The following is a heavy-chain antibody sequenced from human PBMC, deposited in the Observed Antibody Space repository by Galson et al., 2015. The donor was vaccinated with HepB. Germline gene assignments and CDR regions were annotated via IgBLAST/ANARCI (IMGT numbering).Heavy chain of an antibody. J-gene: IGHJ6*02. CDR2: ISATGGRT. CDR3: AKDLMTYYYESSGYGPYYGMDV. CDR1: GFTFNNYA. V-gene: IGHV3-23*01. D-gene: IGHD3-22*01. Sequence: SLRLSCAASGFTFNNYAMTWVRQAPGKGPEWVSGISATGGRTYYADSVKGRFTISRDNSKNTLYLQINSLRGDDTALYSFAKDLMTYYYESSGYGPYYGMDVWGQGTTVTVSS.